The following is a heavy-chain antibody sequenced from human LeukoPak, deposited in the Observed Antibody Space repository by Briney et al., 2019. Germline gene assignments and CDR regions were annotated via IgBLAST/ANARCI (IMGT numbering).Heavy chain of an antibody. CDR2: IIPIFGTA. V-gene: IGHV1-69*05. J-gene: IGHJ6*03. D-gene: IGHD4-23*01. Sequence: ASVKVSCKASGGTFSSYAISWVRQAPGQGLEWMGGIIPIFGTANYAQKFQGRVTITTDESKSTAYMELSSLRSEDTAVYYCARAMVVTPGYYYMDVWGKGTTVTVSS. CDR3: ARAMVVTPGYYYMDV. CDR1: GGTFSSYA.